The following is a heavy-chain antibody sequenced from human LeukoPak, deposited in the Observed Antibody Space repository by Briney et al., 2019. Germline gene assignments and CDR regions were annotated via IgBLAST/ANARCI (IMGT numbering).Heavy chain of an antibody. CDR2: LNPNSGGT. J-gene: IGHJ4*02. V-gene: IGHV1-2*06. Sequence: EASVKVSCKASGYTFTGYYMHWVREAPGQGREWMGRLNPNSGGTNYAQKFQGRVTMTRDTSISTAYMELSRLRSDATAVYCCAREAGEYYDFWSGYYWIDYWGQGTLVTVSS. CDR3: AREAGEYYDFWSGYYWIDY. CDR1: GYTFTGYY. D-gene: IGHD3-3*01.